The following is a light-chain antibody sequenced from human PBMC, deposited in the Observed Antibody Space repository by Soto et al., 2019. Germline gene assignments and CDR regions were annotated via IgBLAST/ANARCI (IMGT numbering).Light chain of an antibody. J-gene: IGLJ2*01. CDR2: DVT. CDR1: SSDVGSYDY. V-gene: IGLV2-14*01. CDR3: SSYTTTSTLVV. Sequence: QSALTQPASVSGSPGQSITISCSGTSSDVGSYDYVSWYQLHPGKAPKLMIYDVTSRPSGVSSRFSGSKSGSTAALTISGLQAEDEADYYCSSYTTTSTLVVFGGWTKLTVL.